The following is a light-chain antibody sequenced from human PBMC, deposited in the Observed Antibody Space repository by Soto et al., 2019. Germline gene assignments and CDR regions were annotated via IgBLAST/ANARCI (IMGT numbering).Light chain of an antibody. CDR3: GSWDSNLSAYV. Sequence: QSVLTQPPSVSAAPGQKGTISCSGSSSNIGGNSVSWYQQLPGTAPKLLIYDDNKRPSGTPDRFSGSKSGTSATLGITGFQTGDEADYYCGSWDSNLSAYVFGTGTKVTVL. J-gene: IGLJ1*01. CDR2: DDN. CDR1: SSNIGGNS. V-gene: IGLV1-51*01.